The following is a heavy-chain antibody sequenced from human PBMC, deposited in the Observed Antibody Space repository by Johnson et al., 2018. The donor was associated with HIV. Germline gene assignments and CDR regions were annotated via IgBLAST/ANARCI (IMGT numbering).Heavy chain of an antibody. D-gene: IGHD1-7*01. Sequence: VQLVESGGGLVQPGGSLRLSCAASGFTVSSNYMSWVRQAPGKGLEWVSVIYSGGSPYYASPVKGRFTISRDDSKNTLYLQMNSLKSEDTAVYYCTTDQVGRNYGGKYHIWGQGTMVTVSS. CDR1: GFTVSSNY. CDR2: IYSGGSP. V-gene: IGHV3-66*01. J-gene: IGHJ3*02. CDR3: TTDQVGRNYGGKYHI.